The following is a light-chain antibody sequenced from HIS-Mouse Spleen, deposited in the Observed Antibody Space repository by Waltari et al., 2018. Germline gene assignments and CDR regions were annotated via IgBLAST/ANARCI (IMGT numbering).Light chain of an antibody. CDR3: QSYDSSLSGVV. Sequence: QSVLTQPPSVSGAPGQRVTIPCTGRSSTIGAGYDLHWYQQLPGTAPKLLIYGNSNRPSGVPDRFSGSKSGTSASLAITGLQAEDEADYYCQSYDSSLSGVVFGGGTKLTVL. J-gene: IGLJ2*01. CDR2: GNS. V-gene: IGLV1-40*01. CDR1: SSTIGAGYD.